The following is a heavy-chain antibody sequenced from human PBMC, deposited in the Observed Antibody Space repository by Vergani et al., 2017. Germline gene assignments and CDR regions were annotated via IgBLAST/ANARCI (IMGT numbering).Heavy chain of an antibody. CDR2: INPSGGST. D-gene: IGHD1-26*01. J-gene: IGHJ4*02. Sequence: QVQLVQSGAEVKKPGAGVKGGCKGDGYTGKREYMHWVRQAHGQGLEWMGIINPSGGSTSYAQKFQGRVTMTRDMSTSTVYMELSSLRSEDTAVYYCARDPMSIVGATTNYFDYWGQGTLVTVSS. V-gene: IGHV1-46*02. CDR3: ARDPMSIVGATTNYFDY. CDR1: GYTGKREY.